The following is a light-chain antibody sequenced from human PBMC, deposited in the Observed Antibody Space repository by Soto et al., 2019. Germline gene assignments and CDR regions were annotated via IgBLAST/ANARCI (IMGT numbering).Light chain of an antibody. V-gene: IGKV3-15*01. CDR2: SAS. J-gene: IGKJ1*01. CDR3: QQYNNWARP. CDR1: QSVSNN. Sequence: EVVMTQSPATLSVSPGERATLSCRASQSVSNNLAWYQQKPGQAPRLLMYSASTRATGIPARFSGSGSGTEFTLTISSLQSADFAVYFCQQYNNWARPFGQGTKVDI.